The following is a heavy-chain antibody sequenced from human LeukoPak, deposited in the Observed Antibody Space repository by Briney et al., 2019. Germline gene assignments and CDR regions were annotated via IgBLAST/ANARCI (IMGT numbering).Heavy chain of an antibody. V-gene: IGHV4-61*09. CDR3: ARDVDTFFDY. CDR2: IYTSGST. J-gene: IGHJ4*02. CDR1: SDSIYSGIYY. Sequence: SETLSLTCTVSSDSIYSGIYYWSWIRQPAGKGLEWIGHIYTSGSTYYNPSLKSRVTISLDTSKNQFSLTLISVTAADTAVYYCARDVDTFFDYWGQGTLVTVSS. D-gene: IGHD5-18*01.